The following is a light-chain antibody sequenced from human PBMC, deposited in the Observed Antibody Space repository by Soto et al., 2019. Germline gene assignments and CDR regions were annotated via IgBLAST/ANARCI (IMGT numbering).Light chain of an antibody. CDR1: SSDVGSYNL. Sequence: QSALTQPASVSGSHGQSITISCTGTSSDVGSYNLVSWYQQHPGKAPKLMIYEGSKRPSGASNRFSGSKSGNTASLTISGLQAEDEADYYCCSYAGSSTYVVFGGGTNVTVL. CDR3: CSYAGSSTYVV. V-gene: IGLV2-23*01. CDR2: EGS. J-gene: IGLJ2*01.